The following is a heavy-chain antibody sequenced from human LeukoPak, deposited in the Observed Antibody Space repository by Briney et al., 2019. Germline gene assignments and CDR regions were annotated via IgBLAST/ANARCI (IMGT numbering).Heavy chain of an antibody. Sequence: SETLSLTCTVSGASVNGASVTTYYWSWIRQPAGKGLEWIGRIYTSGSTNYNPSLKSRVTISVDTSKNQFSLKLSSVTAADTAVYYCARDGSGSYYSRFDYWGQGTLVTVSS. CDR2: IYTSGST. V-gene: IGHV4-61*02. J-gene: IGHJ4*02. D-gene: IGHD3-10*01. CDR3: ARDGSGSYYSRFDY. CDR1: GASVNGASVTTYY.